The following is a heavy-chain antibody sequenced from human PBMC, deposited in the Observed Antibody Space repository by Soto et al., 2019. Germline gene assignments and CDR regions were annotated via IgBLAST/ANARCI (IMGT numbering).Heavy chain of an antibody. D-gene: IGHD3-10*01. V-gene: IGHV4-59*01. CDR2: IYYSGST. J-gene: IGHJ3*02. CDR3: ARVWGGAFDI. Sequence: QVXLQESGPGLVKPSETLSLTCTVSGGSISSYYWSWIRQPPGKGLEWIGYIYYSGSTNYNPSLKSRVTISVDTSKNQFSLKLSFVTAADTAVYYCARVWGGAFDIWGQGTMVTVSS. CDR1: GGSISSYY.